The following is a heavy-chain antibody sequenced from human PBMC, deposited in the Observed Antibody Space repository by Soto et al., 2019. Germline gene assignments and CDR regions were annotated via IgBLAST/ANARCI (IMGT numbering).Heavy chain of an antibody. CDR2: ISAYNGET. J-gene: IGHJ4*02. CDR1: GYTFTNYG. D-gene: IGHD1-26*01. V-gene: IGHV1-18*01. Sequence: QVQLVQSGPELKKPGASAKLSCPASGYTFTNYGISWMRQVTGKGLEWVGRISAYNGETNYAQRFQGRVTITTEKSTNTAYMELGSLRCADTAVYYCARAGGRGVGTTSYWGQGTLVTVSS. CDR3: ARAGGRGVGTTSY.